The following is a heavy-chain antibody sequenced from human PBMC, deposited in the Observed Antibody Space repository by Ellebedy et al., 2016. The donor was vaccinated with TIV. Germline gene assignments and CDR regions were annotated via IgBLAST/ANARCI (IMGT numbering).Heavy chain of an antibody. CDR1: GFTFSNAW. Sequence: GGSLRLSXAASGFTFSNAWMTWVRQAPGMGLEWVGRIKSSYDGGAADYAAPVSGRFTISRDDSLNTLYLQMSSLKIEDSGVYYCTTLGHSGSRWLYNGMDIWGRGTTVTVSS. V-gene: IGHV3-15*05. D-gene: IGHD1-26*01. CDR3: TTLGHSGSRWLYNGMDI. CDR2: IKSSYDGGAA. J-gene: IGHJ6*02.